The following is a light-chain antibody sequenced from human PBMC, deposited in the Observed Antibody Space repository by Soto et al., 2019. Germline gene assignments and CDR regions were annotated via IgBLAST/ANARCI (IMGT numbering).Light chain of an antibody. CDR1: QGLVYSDGNTF. CDR3: VQGTHWPWT. CDR2: QVS. Sequence: DVVMTQSPLSLSVTLGQPASISCRSSQGLVYSDGNTFLNWFHQRPGQSPRRLIYQVSNRDSGDPDRFSGSGSGTEYTLTISRVEAEDVGIYYCVQGTHWPWTFGQGTKVEIK. J-gene: IGKJ1*01. V-gene: IGKV2-30*01.